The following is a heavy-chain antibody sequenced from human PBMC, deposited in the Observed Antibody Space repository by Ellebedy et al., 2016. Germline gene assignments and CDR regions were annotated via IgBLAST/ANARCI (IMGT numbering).Heavy chain of an antibody. CDR1: GGSVSSAY. J-gene: IGHJ5*02. Sequence: SETLSLTCNVSGGSVSSAYWNWIRRPPGKGLEWTTNYSPSLKSRVTISVDTSKNQFSLKLSSVTAADTAVYYCARRRFCDFWSGYYGVDCWFDPWGQGTLVTVSS. CDR3: ARRRFCDFWSGYYGVDCWFDP. D-gene: IGHD3-3*01. V-gene: IGHV4-59*08. CDR2: T.